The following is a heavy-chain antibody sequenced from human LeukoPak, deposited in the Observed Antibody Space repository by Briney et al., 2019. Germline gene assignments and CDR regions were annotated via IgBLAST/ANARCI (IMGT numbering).Heavy chain of an antibody. CDR3: ARKPNYGDYEVY. D-gene: IGHD4-17*01. CDR1: GFTFSSYE. Sequence: GGSLRLSCAASGFTFSSYEMNWVRQAPGKGLEWVSYISSNGSTIYYADSVKGRFTISRDNAKNSLYLQMNSLRAEDTAVYYCARKPNYGDYEVYWGQGTLVTVSS. J-gene: IGHJ4*02. CDR2: ISSNGSTI. V-gene: IGHV3-48*03.